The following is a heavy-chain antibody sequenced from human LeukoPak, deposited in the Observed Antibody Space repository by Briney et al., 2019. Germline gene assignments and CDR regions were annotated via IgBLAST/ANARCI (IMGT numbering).Heavy chain of an antibody. CDR3: ARVGGLELFGFSSAFDI. CDR2: INPNSGGT. V-gene: IGHV1-2*02. D-gene: IGHD1-26*01. CDR1: GYTFTGYY. J-gene: IGHJ3*02. Sequence: ASVKVSCKASGYTFTGYYMHWVRQAPGQGLEWMGWINPNSGGTNYAQKFQGRVTMTRDTSISTAYMELSRLRSDDTAVYYCARVGGLELFGFSSAFDIWGQGIMVTVSS.